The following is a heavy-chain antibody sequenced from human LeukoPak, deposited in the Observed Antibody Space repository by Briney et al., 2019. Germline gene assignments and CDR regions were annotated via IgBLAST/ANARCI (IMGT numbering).Heavy chain of an antibody. Sequence: GGSLRLSCAASGFTFSSYSMNWVRQAPGKGLEWVSYISSSSSTIYYADSVKGRSTISRDNDKNSLYLQMNSLRADDTAVYYCARDVGFGKTTRSYGYWGQGTLVTVSS. CDR1: GFTFSSYS. CDR3: ARDVGFGKTTRSYGY. V-gene: IGHV3-48*01. D-gene: IGHD3-10*01. CDR2: ISSSSSTI. J-gene: IGHJ4*02.